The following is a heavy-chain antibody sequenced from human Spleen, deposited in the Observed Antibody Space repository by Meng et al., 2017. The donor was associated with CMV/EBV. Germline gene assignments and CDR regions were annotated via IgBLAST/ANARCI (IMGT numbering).Heavy chain of an antibody. J-gene: IGHJ3*02. CDR3: ARSYDVKLDSFDI. D-gene: IGHD3-16*01. CDR1: GYTFTSYY. CDR2: INPSGGST. V-gene: IGHV1-46*01. Sequence: ASVKVSCKASGYTFTSYYMHWVRQAPGQGLEWMGIINPSGGSTSYAQKYQGRVSMTRDTSITTTYMELSRLTSDDRAVYYCARSYDVKLDSFDIWGQGTMVTVSS.